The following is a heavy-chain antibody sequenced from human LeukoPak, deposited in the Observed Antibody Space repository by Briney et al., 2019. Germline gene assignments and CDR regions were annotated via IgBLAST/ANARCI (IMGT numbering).Heavy chain of an antibody. D-gene: IGHD5-12*01. V-gene: IGHV3-23*01. Sequence: PGGSLRLSCAASGFTVSSNYMSWVRQAPGKGLEWVSAISGSGGSTYYADSVKGRFTISRDNSKNTLYLQMNSLRAEDTAVYYCAKDRSAYDLIPQVGFDYWGQGTLVTVSS. J-gene: IGHJ4*02. CDR2: ISGSGGST. CDR1: GFTVSSNY. CDR3: AKDRSAYDLIPQVGFDY.